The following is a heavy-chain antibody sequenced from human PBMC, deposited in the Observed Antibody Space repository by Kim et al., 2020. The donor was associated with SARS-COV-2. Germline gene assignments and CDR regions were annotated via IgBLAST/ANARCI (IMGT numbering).Heavy chain of an antibody. D-gene: IGHD1-26*01. CDR1: GGSISSSNW. Sequence: SETLSLTCAVSGGSISSSNWWSWVRQPPGKGLEWIGEIYHSGSTNYNPSLKSRVTISVDKSKNQFSLRLSSVTAADTAVYYCVCVPSGSYPHDAFDIWGQGTMVTVSS. V-gene: IGHV4-4*02. CDR3: VCVPSGSYPHDAFDI. CDR2: IYHSGST. J-gene: IGHJ3*02.